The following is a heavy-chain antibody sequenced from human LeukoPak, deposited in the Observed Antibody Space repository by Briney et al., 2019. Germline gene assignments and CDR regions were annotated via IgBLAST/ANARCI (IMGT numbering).Heavy chain of an antibody. Sequence: PSETLSLTRAVYGGSFSGYYWSWIRQPPGKGLEWIGEINHSGSTNYNPSLKSRVTISVDTSKNQFSLKLSSVTAADTAVYYCAGMYYYDSSGYYFDYWGQGTLVTVSS. CDR2: INHSGST. CDR1: GGSFSGYY. CDR3: AGMYYYDSSGYYFDY. D-gene: IGHD3-22*01. V-gene: IGHV4-34*01. J-gene: IGHJ4*02.